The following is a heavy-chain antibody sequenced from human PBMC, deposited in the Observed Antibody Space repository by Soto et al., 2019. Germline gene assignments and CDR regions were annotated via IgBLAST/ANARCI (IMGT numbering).Heavy chain of an antibody. Sequence: EVQLVESGGGLVQPGGSLRLSCAASGFTFNIYEMNWVRQAPGKGLEWVSYISGSGGETYYAESVKGRFTVSRDNAKNSLFLQMNNLRVEDTAVYYCATAPWNNAYCGQGTLVTVSS. CDR1: GFTFNIYE. D-gene: IGHD1-1*01. V-gene: IGHV3-48*03. J-gene: IGHJ4*02. CDR2: ISGSGGET. CDR3: ATAPWNNAY.